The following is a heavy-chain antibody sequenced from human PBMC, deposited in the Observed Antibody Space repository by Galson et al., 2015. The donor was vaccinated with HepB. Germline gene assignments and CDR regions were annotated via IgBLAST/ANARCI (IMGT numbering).Heavy chain of an antibody. J-gene: IGHJ4*02. D-gene: IGHD6-19*01. Sequence: SVKVSCKASGYTLTELSMHWVRQAPGKGLEWMGGFDPEDGETIYAQKFQGRVTMTEDTSTDTAYMELSSLRSEDTAVYYCATREPNSSGWYFGYWGQGTLVTVSS. V-gene: IGHV1-24*01. CDR3: ATREPNSSGWYFGY. CDR2: FDPEDGET. CDR1: GYTLTELS.